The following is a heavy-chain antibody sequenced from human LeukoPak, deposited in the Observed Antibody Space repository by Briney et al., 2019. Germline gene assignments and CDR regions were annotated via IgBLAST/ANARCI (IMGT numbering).Heavy chain of an antibody. Sequence: SGTLSLTCAVSCGSISSSNWWSWLPHPPGKGLEWVGEIYHSGSTNYNPSLKSRVSISVDKSKNQFSLKLSSVTAADTAVYYCARGGSSSWYGLLDYWGQGTLVTVSS. CDR1: CGSISSSNW. CDR2: IYHSGST. V-gene: IGHV4-4*02. CDR3: ARGGSSSWYGLLDY. J-gene: IGHJ4*02. D-gene: IGHD6-13*01.